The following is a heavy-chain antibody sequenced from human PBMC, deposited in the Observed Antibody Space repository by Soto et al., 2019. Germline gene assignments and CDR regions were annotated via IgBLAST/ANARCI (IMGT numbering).Heavy chain of an antibody. D-gene: IGHD3-16*02. CDR1: GVSFSGYY. V-gene: IGHV4-34*01. J-gene: IGHJ6*03. Sequence: SETLSLTCAVYGVSFSGYYWSRIRQPPGKGLEWIGEINHSGSTNYNPSLKSRVTISVDTSKNQFSLKLSSVTAADTAVYYCARVSLASGYYYMDVWGKGTTVTVSS. CDR3: ARVSLASGYYYMDV. CDR2: INHSGST.